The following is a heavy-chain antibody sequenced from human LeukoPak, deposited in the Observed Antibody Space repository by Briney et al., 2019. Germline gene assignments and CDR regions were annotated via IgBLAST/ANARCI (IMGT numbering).Heavy chain of an antibody. CDR1: GFTFSSYT. Sequence: PGGSLRLSCAASGFTFSSYTMNWVRQAPGKGLEWVSGISGSGVGTYYADSVKGRFTISRDNPWNTLYLQMNSLRAEDTAVYYCAKDQVISGSEASDIWGQGTMVTVSS. CDR2: ISGSGVGT. D-gene: IGHD2-21*01. CDR3: AKDQVISGSEASDI. V-gene: IGHV3-23*01. J-gene: IGHJ3*02.